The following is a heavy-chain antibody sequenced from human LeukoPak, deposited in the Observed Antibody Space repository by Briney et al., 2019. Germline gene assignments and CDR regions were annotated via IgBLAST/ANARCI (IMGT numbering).Heavy chain of an antibody. Sequence: GGSLRLSCAASGFTFSSYAMHWVRQAPGKGLEWVAFIRYDGSNKYYADSVKGRFTISRDNSKNTLYLQMNSLRAEDTAVYYCAKGPSGYSYGPIDSYWGQGTLVTVSS. V-gene: IGHV3-30*02. CDR1: GFTFSSYA. CDR3: AKGPSGYSYGPIDSY. J-gene: IGHJ4*02. CDR2: IRYDGSNK. D-gene: IGHD5-18*01.